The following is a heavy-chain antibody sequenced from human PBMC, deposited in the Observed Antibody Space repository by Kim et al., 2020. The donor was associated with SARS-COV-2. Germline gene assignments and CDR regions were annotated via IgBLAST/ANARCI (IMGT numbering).Heavy chain of an antibody. CDR1: GFTFSSYS. CDR3: ARAERIGATPFLDY. D-gene: IGHD2-15*01. V-gene: IGHV3-21*01. CDR2: ISPSSNNK. Sequence: GGSLRLSCAASGFTFSSYSMNWVRQAPGKGLEWVSSSSISPSSNNKYYADPVKGRFTISRDNAKNSLYLQMNSLRAEDTAFYYCARAERIGATPFLDYWGQGTLVTVSS. J-gene: IGHJ4*02.